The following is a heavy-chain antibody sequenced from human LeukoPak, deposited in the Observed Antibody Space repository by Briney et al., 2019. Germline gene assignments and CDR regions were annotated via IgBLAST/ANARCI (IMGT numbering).Heavy chain of an antibody. CDR3: ARGRDGYNFLNRGEYYYFDY. V-gene: IGHV4-34*01. D-gene: IGHD5-24*01. CDR2: INHSGST. CDR1: GGSFSGYY. J-gene: IGHJ4*02. Sequence: PSETLSLTCAVYGGSFSGYYWSWIRQPPGKGLEWIGEINHSGSTNYNPSLKSRVTISVDTSKNQFSLKLNSVTAADTAVYYCARGRDGYNFLNRGEYYYFDYWGQGTLVTVSS.